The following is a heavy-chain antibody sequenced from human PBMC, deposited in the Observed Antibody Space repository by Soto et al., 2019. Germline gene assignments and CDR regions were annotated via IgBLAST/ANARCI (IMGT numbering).Heavy chain of an antibody. J-gene: IGHJ6*02. CDR1: GYSFTSYW. CDR2: IDPSDSYT. V-gene: IGHV5-10-1*01. CDR3: ARHERTGTTFNYYYGMDV. Sequence: PWESLKISCKGSGYSFTSYWISWVRQMPGKGLEWMGRIDPSDSYTNYSPSFQGHVTISADKSISTAYLQWSSLKASDTAMYYCARHERTGTTFNYYYGMDVWGQGTTVTVSS. D-gene: IGHD1-7*01.